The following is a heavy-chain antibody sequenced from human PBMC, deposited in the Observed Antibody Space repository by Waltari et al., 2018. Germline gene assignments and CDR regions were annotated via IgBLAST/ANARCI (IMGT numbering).Heavy chain of an antibody. CDR2: VIPTFVTA. CDR1: GGTFSSYA. D-gene: IGHD3-3*01. J-gene: IGHJ6*02. Sequence: QVQLVQSGAEVKKPGSSVKVSCKASGGTFSSYAISWVRQAPGHGLEWMGGVIPTFVTATNAPKCQGRVTITADESTSTAYIELSSLISEDTAVYYCARYTRFLEWLSHYRMDVWGQGTTVTVSS. CDR3: ARYTRFLEWLSHYRMDV. V-gene: IGHV1-69*01.